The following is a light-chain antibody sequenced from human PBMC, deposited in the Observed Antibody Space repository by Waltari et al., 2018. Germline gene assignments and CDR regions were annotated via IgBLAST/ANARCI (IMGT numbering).Light chain of an antibody. Sequence: DIQMTQSPSSVSASVGDTVTITCRASQRITSCLAWYQQKPGKAPKLLIYAASSLQSGVPSRFSGSGSGTDFTLTISSLQPEDFATYYCQQANSFPFTFGPGTKVDIK. CDR1: QRITSC. V-gene: IGKV1D-12*01. J-gene: IGKJ3*01. CDR3: QQANSFPFT. CDR2: AAS.